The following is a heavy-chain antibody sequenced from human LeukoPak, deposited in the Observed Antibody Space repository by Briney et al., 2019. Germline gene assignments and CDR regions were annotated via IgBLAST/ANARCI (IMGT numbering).Heavy chain of an antibody. J-gene: IGHJ6*02. Sequence: GGSLRLSCAASGFTFSSYSMNWVRQAPGKGLEWVSSISSSSSYIYYADSVKGRFTISRDNAKNSLYLQMNSLRAEDTAVYYCASSSRVSGYDPSSYYYYGMDVWGQGTTVTVSS. D-gene: IGHD5-12*01. CDR3: ASSSRVSGYDPSSYYYYGMDV. CDR1: GFTFSSYS. V-gene: IGHV3-21*01. CDR2: ISSSSSYI.